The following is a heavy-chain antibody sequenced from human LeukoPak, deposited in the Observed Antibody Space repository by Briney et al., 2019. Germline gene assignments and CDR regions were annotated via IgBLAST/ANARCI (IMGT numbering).Heavy chain of an antibody. D-gene: IGHD1-14*01. Sequence: AGGSLRLSCAASGFTVSSNYMSWVRQAPGKGLEWVSVIYSGGSTYYADSVKGRFTISRDNSKNTLYLQMNSLRAEDTAVYYCAREGARQTKRGAFDIWGQGTMVTVSS. CDR3: AREGARQTKRGAFDI. CDR2: IYSGGST. CDR1: GFTVSSNY. J-gene: IGHJ3*02. V-gene: IGHV3-66*01.